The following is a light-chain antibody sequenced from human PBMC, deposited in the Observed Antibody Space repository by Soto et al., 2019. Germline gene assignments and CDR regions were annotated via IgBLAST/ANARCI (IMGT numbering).Light chain of an antibody. Sequence: EIVLTQSPATLSLSPGERATLSCRASQSVSSYLAWYQQKPGQAPRLLIYDASNSATGIPARFSGSGSGTDFTLTISRLESEDFAVYYCQQRSNWPTFGQGTKLEIK. V-gene: IGKV3-11*01. J-gene: IGKJ2*01. CDR1: QSVSSY. CDR2: DAS. CDR3: QQRSNWPT.